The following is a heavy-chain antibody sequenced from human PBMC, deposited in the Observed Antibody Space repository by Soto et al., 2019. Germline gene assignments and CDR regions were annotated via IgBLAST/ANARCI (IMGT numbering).Heavy chain of an antibody. CDR1: GFTFSGSA. D-gene: IGHD3-22*01. J-gene: IGHJ6*02. V-gene: IGHV3-73*02. CDR2: IRSKANSYAT. CDR3: TSSALIDYYYYYCMDV. Sequence: EVQLVESGGGLVQPGGSLKLSCAASGFTFSGSAMHWVRQASGKGLEWVGRIRSKANSYATAYAASVKGRFTISRDDSKNTAYLQMNSLKTEDTAVYYCTSSALIDYYYYYCMDVWGQGTTVTVSS.